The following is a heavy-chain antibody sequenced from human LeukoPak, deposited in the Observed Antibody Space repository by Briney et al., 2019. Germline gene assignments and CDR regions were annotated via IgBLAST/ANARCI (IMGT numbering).Heavy chain of an antibody. V-gene: IGHV1-24*01. CDR3: ATGGAGITIFGVVGYYYYGMDV. CDR2: FDPEDGET. CDR1: GYTLTELS. D-gene: IGHD3-3*01. J-gene: IGHJ6*02. Sequence: ASVKVSCKVSGYTLTELSMHWVRQAPGKELEWMGGFDPEDGETIYAQKFQGRVTMTEDTSTDTAYMELSSLRSEDTAVYYCATGGAGITIFGVVGYYYYGMDVWGQGTTVTVSS.